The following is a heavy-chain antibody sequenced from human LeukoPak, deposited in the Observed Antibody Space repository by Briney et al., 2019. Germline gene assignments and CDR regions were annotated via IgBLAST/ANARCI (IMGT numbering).Heavy chain of an antibody. CDR1: GFTLSTYA. CDR2: TSSSDAGT. D-gene: IGHD6-19*01. CDR3: AKIGQWLAFVDY. V-gene: IGHV3-23*01. Sequence: GGSLRLSCAASGFTLSTYAMSWVRQTPGKGLEWVAATSSSDAGTYHADSVRGRFTISRDNSKNTLYLQMNSLRAEDAAVYFCAKIGQWLAFVDYWGQGTLVTVSS. J-gene: IGHJ4*02.